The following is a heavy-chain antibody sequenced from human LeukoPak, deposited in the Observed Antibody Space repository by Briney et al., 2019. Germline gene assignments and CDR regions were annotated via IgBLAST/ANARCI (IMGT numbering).Heavy chain of an antibody. CDR3: ARARWFGEGLGAFDI. V-gene: IGHV4-39*07. CDR1: GGSISSSSYY. J-gene: IGHJ3*02. D-gene: IGHD3-10*01. CDR2: IYYSGST. Sequence: SETLSLTCTVSGGSISSSSYYWGWIRQPPGKGLEWIGSIYYSGSTYYDPSLKSRVTISVDTPKNQFSLKLSSVTAADTAVYYCARARWFGEGLGAFDIWGQGTVVTVSS.